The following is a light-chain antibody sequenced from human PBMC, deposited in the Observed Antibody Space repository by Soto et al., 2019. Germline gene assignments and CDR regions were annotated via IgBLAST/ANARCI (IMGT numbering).Light chain of an antibody. CDR3: CSYAGSFTWV. Sequence: QSALTQPRSVSGSPGQSVTISCTGTSSDVGGYNYVSWYQQHPGKAPKLTIYTVSNRPLGVPDRFSASKSGNTASLTISGLQTEDEADYYCCSYAGSFTWVFGGGTKLTVL. CDR1: SSDVGGYNY. J-gene: IGLJ3*02. CDR2: TVS. V-gene: IGLV2-11*01.